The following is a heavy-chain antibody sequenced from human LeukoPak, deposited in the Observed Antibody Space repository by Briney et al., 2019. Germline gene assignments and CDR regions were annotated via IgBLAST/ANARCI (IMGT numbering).Heavy chain of an antibody. CDR3: AKLAGTGGFDY. Sequence: GGSLRLSCAASGFTFDDYGMSWVRQAPGKGLEWVSGINWNGGRTGYADPVKGRLTISRDNAKNSLYLQMNSLRAEDTALYYCAKLAGTGGFDYWGQGTLVTVSS. D-gene: IGHD6-19*01. J-gene: IGHJ4*02. CDR1: GFTFDDYG. V-gene: IGHV3-20*04. CDR2: INWNGGRT.